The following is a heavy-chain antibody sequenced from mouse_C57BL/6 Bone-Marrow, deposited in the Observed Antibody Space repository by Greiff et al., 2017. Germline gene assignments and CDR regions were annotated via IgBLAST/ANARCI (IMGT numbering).Heavy chain of an antibody. Sequence: EVQLVESGGDLVKPGGSLKLSCEASGFTFSSYGMSWVRQTPDKRLEWVATISSGGSYTYYPDSVKGRFTISRDNAKNTLYLQMSRLKSEDTAMXYCARTSYYGSRNWYFDVWGTGTTVTVSS. J-gene: IGHJ1*03. D-gene: IGHD1-1*01. CDR2: ISSGGSYT. CDR3: ARTSYYGSRNWYFDV. V-gene: IGHV5-6*01. CDR1: GFTFSSYG.